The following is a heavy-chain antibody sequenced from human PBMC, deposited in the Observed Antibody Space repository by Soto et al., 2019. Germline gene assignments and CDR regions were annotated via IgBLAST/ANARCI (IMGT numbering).Heavy chain of an antibody. J-gene: IGHJ4*02. CDR2: IYYSGST. V-gene: IGHV4-39*01. D-gene: IGHD4-17*01. CDR3: ARHTTADYGGNSDY. CDR1: GGSISSSSYY. Sequence: QLQLQESGPGLVKPSETLSLTCTVSGGSISSSSYYWGWIRQPPGKGLEWIGSIYYSGSTYYNPSLNTRVTISLDPSTNQFSLKLSSVTAADTAGYYCARHTTADYGGNSDYWGQGTLVTVSS.